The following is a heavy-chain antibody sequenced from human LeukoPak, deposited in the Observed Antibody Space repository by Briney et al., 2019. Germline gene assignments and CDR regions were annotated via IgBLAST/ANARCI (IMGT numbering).Heavy chain of an antibody. Sequence: SETLSLTCTVSGYSISSGYYWGWIRQTPGKGLEWIGYIYHGGRTDYNPSLKSRVTISVDTSKNQFSLKLSSVTAADTAVYFCARGFRGPNLDHWGQGTLVTVSS. D-gene: IGHD3-10*01. CDR1: GYSISSGYY. J-gene: IGHJ4*02. CDR2: IYHGGRT. V-gene: IGHV4-38-2*02. CDR3: ARGFRGPNLDH.